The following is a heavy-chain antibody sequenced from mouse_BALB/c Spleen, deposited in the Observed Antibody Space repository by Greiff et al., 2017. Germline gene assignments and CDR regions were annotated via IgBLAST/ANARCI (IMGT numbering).Heavy chain of an antibody. D-gene: IGHD3-2*01. CDR2: ISYDGSN. CDR3: AKTARATYAMDY. Sequence: EVKLMESGPGLVKPSQSLSLTCSVTGYSITSGYYWNWIRQFPGNKLEWMGYISYDGSNNYNPSLKNRISITRDTSKNQFFLKLNSVTTEDTATYYCAKTARATYAMDYWGQGTSVTVSS. V-gene: IGHV3-6*02. J-gene: IGHJ4*01. CDR1: GYSITSGYY.